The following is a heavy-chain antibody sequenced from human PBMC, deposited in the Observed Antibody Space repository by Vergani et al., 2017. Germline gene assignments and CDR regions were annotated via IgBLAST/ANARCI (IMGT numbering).Heavy chain of an antibody. CDR3: ARSIGYCAGATCRAYYFDH. J-gene: IGHJ5*02. D-gene: IGHD2-21*01. V-gene: IGHV1-46*02. CDR1: GYIFKNYY. CDR2: LNPTTGHT. Sequence: VQLVQSGAEVRKPGASVTVSCTASGYIFKNYYIHWLRQAPGQAFEWMGILNPTTGHTTSAQKFMGRVDMTRDPSTDTSTRTVQMTLSSLRSEDTAVXYCARSIGYCAGATCRAYYFDHWGQGTQVTVSS.